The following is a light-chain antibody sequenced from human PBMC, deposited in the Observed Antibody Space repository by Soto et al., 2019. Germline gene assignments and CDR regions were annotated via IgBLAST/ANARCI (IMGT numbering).Light chain of an antibody. CDR3: QQCYSTPPIT. J-gene: IGKJ1*01. V-gene: IGKV1-39*01. CDR1: QSISSY. CDR2: AAS. Sequence: GDRVTITCRASQSISSYLNWYQQKPGKAPKLLIYAASSLQSGVPSRFSDSGSGTDFTLTISSLQPEDFATYYCQQCYSTPPITFGQGTKV.